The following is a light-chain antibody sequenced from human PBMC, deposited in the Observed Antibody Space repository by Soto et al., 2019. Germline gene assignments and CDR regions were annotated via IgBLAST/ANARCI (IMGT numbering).Light chain of an antibody. CDR1: QVISPY. V-gene: IGKV1-9*01. CDR3: QQLAGYPLT. J-gene: IGKJ4*01. CDR2: ATS. Sequence: IHLTQSPSSLSASVGDRVTITCRASQVISPYLAWYQQKPGRAPNLLIYATSTLQGGVPSRFSGSGSGTDFTLTISSLQPEDIATYYCQQLAGYPLTFGGGTKVEIK.